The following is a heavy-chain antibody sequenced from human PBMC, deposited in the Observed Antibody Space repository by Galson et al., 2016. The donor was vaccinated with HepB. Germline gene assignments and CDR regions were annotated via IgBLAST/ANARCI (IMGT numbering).Heavy chain of an antibody. J-gene: IGHJ5*02. CDR3: ARGYGDSTVQLWFDP. CDR1: GGSFSDYY. CDR2: INHSGSA. V-gene: IGHV4-34*01. D-gene: IGHD4-17*01. Sequence: ETLSLTCAVYGGSFSDYYWSWIRQSPGKGLGRIGEINHSGSANYNPSLKSRVTISVDRSKNQFSLRLNSVTAADTAVYYCARGYGDSTVQLWFDPWGQGTLVTVSS.